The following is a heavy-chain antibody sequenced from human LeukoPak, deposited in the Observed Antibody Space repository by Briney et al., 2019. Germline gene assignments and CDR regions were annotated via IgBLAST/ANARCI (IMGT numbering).Heavy chain of an antibody. CDR3: ARDPPGIAASGTYY. V-gene: IGHV3-33*01. Sequence: PGTSLRLSCAASGFTFSSYGMHWVRQAPGKGLEWVALIWYEGNTKKYADSVKGRITISRDSSKNTLFLQMNSLRVEDTAVYYCARDPPGIAASGTYYWGQGTLVTVSS. CDR2: IWYEGNTK. J-gene: IGHJ4*02. CDR1: GFTFSSYG. D-gene: IGHD6-13*01.